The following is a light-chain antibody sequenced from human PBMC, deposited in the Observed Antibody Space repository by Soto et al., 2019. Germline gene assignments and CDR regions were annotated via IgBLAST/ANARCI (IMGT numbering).Light chain of an antibody. CDR2: DAS. Sequence: DIQMTQSPSTLSASVGDRVTITCRASQSISSWLAWYQQKPGKAPKLLIYDASSLERGVPSRFSGSGSGTEFPLTISSLQPDDFGTYYGQQYNSYSLTFGGGTKVEL. CDR1: QSISSW. CDR3: QQYNSYSLT. J-gene: IGKJ4*01. V-gene: IGKV1-5*01.